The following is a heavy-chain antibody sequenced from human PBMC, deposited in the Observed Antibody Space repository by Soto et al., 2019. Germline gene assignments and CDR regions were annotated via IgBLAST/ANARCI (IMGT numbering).Heavy chain of an antibody. CDR1: GFTFSSYW. CDR3: ATSLGMGYFDY. CDR2: IKQDGSEK. Sequence: GGSLRLSCAASGFTFSSYWMSWVRQAPGKGLEWVANIKQDGSEKYYVDSVKGRFTISRDNAKNSLYLQMNCLRAEDTAVYYCATSLGMGYFDYWGQGTLVTVSS. J-gene: IGHJ4*03. V-gene: IGHV3-7*01. D-gene: IGHD7-27*01.